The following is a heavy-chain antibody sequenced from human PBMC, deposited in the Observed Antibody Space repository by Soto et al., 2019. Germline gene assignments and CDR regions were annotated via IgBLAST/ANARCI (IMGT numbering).Heavy chain of an antibody. D-gene: IGHD2-8*02. J-gene: IGHJ6*02. CDR1: EYTFIGFH. CDR2: INPKSGDT. Sequence: QVQLVQSGAEVKKPGASVKVSCEASEYTFIGFHLHWVRQAPGQGLEWMGWINPKSGDTKYAQKFQGRVTLTRDTSISTGYMXXXXXXXNDTAVYXXXXXXXTVGHCTGGSXXXXXXVWGQG. CDR3: XXXXXTVGHCTGGSXXXXXXV. V-gene: IGHV1-2*02.